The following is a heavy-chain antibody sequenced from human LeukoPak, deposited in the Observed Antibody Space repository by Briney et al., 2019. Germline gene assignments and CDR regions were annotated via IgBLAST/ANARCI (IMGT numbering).Heavy chain of an antibody. CDR1: GGSISSYY. CDR2: IYYSGST. D-gene: IGHD5-24*01. Sequence: SETLSLTCTVSGGSISSYYWSWIRQPPGKGLEWIGYIYYSGSTNYNPSLKSRVTISVDTSKNQFSLKLSSVTAANTAVYYCARHSHPELAEIDYWGQGTLVTVSS. V-gene: IGHV4-59*08. J-gene: IGHJ4*02. CDR3: ARHSHPELAEIDY.